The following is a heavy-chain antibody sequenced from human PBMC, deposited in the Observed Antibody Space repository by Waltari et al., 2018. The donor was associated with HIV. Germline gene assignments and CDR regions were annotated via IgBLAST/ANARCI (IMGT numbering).Heavy chain of an antibody. CDR3: ARETSGPTWRLFDS. Sequence: QVQLQESGPGLVKPSETLSLTCIVSGGSINNYYWNWIRQPAGKGLEWLGRINASGGTNYNPSLKSRVTMSGDTSKNQFSLKLTSVTAADTAVYFCARETSGPTWRLFDSWGQGTLVTVSS. V-gene: IGHV4-4*07. CDR2: INASGGT. D-gene: IGHD1-26*01. J-gene: IGHJ4*02. CDR1: GGSINNYY.